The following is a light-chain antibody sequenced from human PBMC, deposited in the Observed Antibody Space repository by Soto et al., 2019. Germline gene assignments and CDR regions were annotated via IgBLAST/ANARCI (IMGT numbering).Light chain of an antibody. CDR1: SSDVGAYDY. CDR3: SSFAGSNNFPYV. V-gene: IGLV2-8*01. Sequence: QSALTQPPSASGSPGQSVTISCTGTSSDVGAYDYVSWYQQHPGKAPKLMIYEINKRPSGVPDRFSGSKSGNTASLTVSGLQAEDEDDYYCSSFAGSNNFPYVFRTGTKVT. J-gene: IGLJ1*01. CDR2: EIN.